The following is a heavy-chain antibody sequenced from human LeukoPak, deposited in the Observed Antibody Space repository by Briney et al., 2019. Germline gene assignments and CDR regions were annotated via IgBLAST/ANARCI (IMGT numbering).Heavy chain of an antibody. Sequence: ASVKVSCKASGYTFTDYYMHWVRQAPGQGFEWMGWINPNDGDTNYAQKFQGRVTMTRDTSISTAHMEVSRLRSDDTAVYYCARANFLFCSSSTCLFDYWGQGTLVTVSS. J-gene: IGHJ4*02. V-gene: IGHV1-2*02. CDR3: ARANFLFCSSSTCLFDY. D-gene: IGHD2-2*01. CDR1: GYTFTDYY. CDR2: INPNDGDT.